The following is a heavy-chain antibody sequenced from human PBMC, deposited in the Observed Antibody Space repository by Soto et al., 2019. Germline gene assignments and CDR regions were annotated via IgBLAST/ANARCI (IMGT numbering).Heavy chain of an antibody. CDR2: IYYSGAT. Sequence: PSETLSLTCTVSGGAITSGSHYWGWIRQPPGKALEWIGSIYYSGATYYNPSLRGRVTISVDTAKNQFSLNVSSVTAADTAVYYFARLPDRLDYHSGLDVWGQGTTVTVSS. CDR3: ARLPDRLDYHSGLDV. CDR1: GGAITSGSHY. V-gene: IGHV4-39*01. J-gene: IGHJ6*02. D-gene: IGHD3-10*01.